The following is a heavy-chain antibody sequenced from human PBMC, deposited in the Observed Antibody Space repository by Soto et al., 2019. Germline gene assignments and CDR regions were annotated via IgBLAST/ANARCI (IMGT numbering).Heavy chain of an antibody. CDR3: ARHNSQWPNWFDP. V-gene: IGHV1-18*01. CDR1: WYTLSRYG. Sequence: APVEVSCKGSWYTLSRYGISWVRPAPGEGLEWVGWISVYDGNTDYAHKFRGRVTMTTDTSTNTAYMDLRSLRSDDTAVYYCARHNSQWPNWFDPWGQGTPVTVSS. D-gene: IGHD1-1*01. CDR2: ISVYDGNT. J-gene: IGHJ5*02.